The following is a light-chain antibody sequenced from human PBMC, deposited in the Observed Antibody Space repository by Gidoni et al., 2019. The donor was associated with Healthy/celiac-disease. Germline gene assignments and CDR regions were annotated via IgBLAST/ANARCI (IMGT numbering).Light chain of an antibody. J-gene: IGLJ2*01. CDR3: QAWDSSAADVV. CDR2: QDN. CDR1: KLGGKS. Sequence: YELTQPPSVSVSPGQTATITCSGDKLGGKSASWYQQKPGQSPVLVIYQDNKRPSGIPERYSGSHSGNTATLTISGTQAMDEADYYCQAWDSSAADVVFGGGTKLTVL. V-gene: IGLV3-1*01.